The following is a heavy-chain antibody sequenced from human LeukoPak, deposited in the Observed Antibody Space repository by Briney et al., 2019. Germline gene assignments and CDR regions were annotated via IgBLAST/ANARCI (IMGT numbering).Heavy chain of an antibody. J-gene: IGHJ1*01. CDR2: ISGSGGGT. V-gene: IGHV3-23*01. D-gene: IGHD3-22*01. CDR3: AKEGGYYDSSGYYYRYFQH. CDR1: GFTFSSYA. Sequence: PGGSLRLSCAACGFTFSSYAMSWVRHAPGKGLEWVSAISGSGGGTYYADSVKGRFTISRDNSKNTLYLQMNSLRAEDTAVYYCAKEGGYYDSSGYYYRYFQHWGQGTLVTVSS.